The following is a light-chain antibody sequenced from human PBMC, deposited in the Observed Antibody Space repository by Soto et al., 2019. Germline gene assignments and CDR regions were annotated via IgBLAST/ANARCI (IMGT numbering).Light chain of an antibody. CDR1: QNVGSN. Sequence: EIVVTQSPATLSVSPGERITISCRASQNVGSNLAWYQQTPGQAPSLLIYTTSSRAAGVPARFSGSGSGTDFTLTISRLEPEDFAVYYCQQYGSSGTFGQGTKVDIK. V-gene: IGKV3-15*01. J-gene: IGKJ1*01. CDR3: QQYGSSGT. CDR2: TTS.